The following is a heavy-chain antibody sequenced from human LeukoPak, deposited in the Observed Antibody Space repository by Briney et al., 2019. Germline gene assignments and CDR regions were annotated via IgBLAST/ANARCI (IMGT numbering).Heavy chain of an antibody. CDR1: GYTFTSYG. CDR2: ISAYNGNT. CDR3: ARGFPPRRNYDSSGYYSYYFDH. D-gene: IGHD3-22*01. J-gene: IGHJ4*02. Sequence: ASVKVSCKASGYTFTSYGISWVRQAPGQGLEWMGWISAYNGNTNYAQKLQGRVTMTTDTSTSTAYMELRSLRSDDTAVYYCARGFPPRRNYDSSGYYSYYFDHWGQGTLVTVSS. V-gene: IGHV1-18*01.